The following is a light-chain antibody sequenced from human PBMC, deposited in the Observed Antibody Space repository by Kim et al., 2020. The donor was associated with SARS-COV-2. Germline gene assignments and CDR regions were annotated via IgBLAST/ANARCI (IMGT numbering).Light chain of an antibody. V-gene: IGLV3-19*01. Sequence: VALGQTVRITCQGDSLRRYYASWYQQKSGQAPVLVIYGKNNRPSGIPDRVSGSSSGNTASLTITGAQAEDEADYYYHSRDSSNNHLFGGGTQLTVL. CDR2: GKN. CDR1: SLRRYY. J-gene: IGLJ3*02. CDR3: HSRDSSNNHL.